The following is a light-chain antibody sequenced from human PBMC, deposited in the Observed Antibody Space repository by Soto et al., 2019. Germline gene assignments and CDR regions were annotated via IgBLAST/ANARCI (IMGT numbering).Light chain of an antibody. Sequence: QSALTQPASVFGSPGQSITISCTGTSSDVGGYNYVSWYQQHPGKAPKLMIYEVSNRPSGVPNRFSGSKSGNTASLTISGLQAEDEADYYCTSYTSSITYVFGTGTKVTVL. J-gene: IGLJ1*01. V-gene: IGLV2-14*01. CDR2: EVS. CDR3: TSYTSSITYV. CDR1: SSDVGGYNY.